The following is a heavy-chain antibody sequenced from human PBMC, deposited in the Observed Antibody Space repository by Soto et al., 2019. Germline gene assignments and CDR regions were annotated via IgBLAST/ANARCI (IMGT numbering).Heavy chain of an antibody. J-gene: IGHJ4*02. CDR1: GFSLTTCGVG. Sequence: QITLKESGPTVVKPTETLTLTCTFSGFSLTTCGVGVGWVRQSPGKALEWLALIYWDDDKRYSTSLKSRLTITKDTSKNQVVLTMANVDPADTATYYCAHRVLRTVFGLVTTTAIYFDFWGQGTPVVVSS. CDR2: IYWDDDK. CDR3: AHRVLRTVFGLVTTTAIYFDF. V-gene: IGHV2-5*02. D-gene: IGHD3-3*01.